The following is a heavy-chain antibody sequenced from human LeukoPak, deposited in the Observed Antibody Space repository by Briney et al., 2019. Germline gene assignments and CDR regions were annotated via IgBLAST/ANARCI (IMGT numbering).Heavy chain of an antibody. V-gene: IGHV3-30-3*01. CDR2: ISCDGNNT. CDR1: GFTFSSYA. Sequence: GGSLRLSCAASGFTFSSYAMHWVRQAPGKGLEWVAIISCDGNNTYYADSVKGRFTISRDNSKNTLYLQMNSLRGEDTAVYYCARDYAAIVTNYFDYWGQGTLATVSS. J-gene: IGHJ4*02. CDR3: ARDYAAIVTNYFDY. D-gene: IGHD5-18*01.